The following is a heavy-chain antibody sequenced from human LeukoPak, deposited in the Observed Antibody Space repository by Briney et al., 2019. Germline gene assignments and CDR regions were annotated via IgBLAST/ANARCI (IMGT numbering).Heavy chain of an antibody. D-gene: IGHD3-3*01. V-gene: IGHV3-64*01. CDR2: ISSNGGST. J-gene: IGHJ6*02. CDR3: ARGLSGRFLEWLSNYYYGMDV. CDR1: GFTFSIYA. Sequence: GGSLRLSCAASGFTFSIYAMHWVRQAPGKGLEYVSAISSNGGSTYYANSVKGRFTISRDNSKNTLYLQMGSLRAEDMAVYYCARGLSGRFLEWLSNYYYGMDVWGQGTTVTVSS.